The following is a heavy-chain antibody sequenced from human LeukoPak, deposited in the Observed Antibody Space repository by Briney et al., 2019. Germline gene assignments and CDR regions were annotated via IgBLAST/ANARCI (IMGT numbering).Heavy chain of an antibody. J-gene: IGHJ6*03. Sequence: ASVKVSCKASGYTFTNYGINWVRQAPGQGLEWMGWINTNTGNPMYAQGFTGRFVFSLDTSVSTAYLQISSLKADDIAVYYCATWYSSSHYYYLDVWGKGTTVTVSS. CDR3: ATWYSSSHYYYLDV. CDR1: GYTFTNYG. V-gene: IGHV7-4-1*02. CDR2: INTNTGNP. D-gene: IGHD6-13*01.